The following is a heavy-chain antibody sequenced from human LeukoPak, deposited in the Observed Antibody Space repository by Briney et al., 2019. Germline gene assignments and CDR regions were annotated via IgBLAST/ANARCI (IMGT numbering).Heavy chain of an antibody. J-gene: IGHJ4*02. CDR1: GFTFSSYA. D-gene: IGHD4-17*01. V-gene: IGHV3-23*01. Sequence: GGSLRLSCAASGFTFSSYAMSWVRQAPGKGLEWVSAISGSGGSTYYADSVRGRFTISRDNSKNTLYLQMNSLRAEDTAVYYCAKDPRSTTVTYYWGQGTLVTVSS. CDR2: ISGSGGST. CDR3: AKDPRSTTVTYY.